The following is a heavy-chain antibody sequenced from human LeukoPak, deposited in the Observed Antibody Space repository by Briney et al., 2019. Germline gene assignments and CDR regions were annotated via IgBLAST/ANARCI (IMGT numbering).Heavy chain of an antibody. D-gene: IGHD2-2*01. CDR1: GGSISSGGYY. J-gene: IGHJ2*01. V-gene: IGHV4-30-2*01. Sequence: SETLSLTCTVSGGSISSGGYYWSWIRQPPGKGLEWIGYIYHSGSTYYNPSLKSRVTISVDRSKNQFSLKLSSVTAADTAVYYCARDPGVPAATGYFDLWGRGTLVTVSS. CDR3: ARDPGVPAATGYFDL. CDR2: IYHSGST.